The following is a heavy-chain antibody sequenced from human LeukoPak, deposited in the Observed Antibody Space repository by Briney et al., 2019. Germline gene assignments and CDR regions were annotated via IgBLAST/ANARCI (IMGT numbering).Heavy chain of an antibody. CDR3: ARDGNLDDFWSGYRY. V-gene: IGHV7-4-1*02. CDR1: GYTFTSYA. CDR2: INTNTGNP. Sequence: GASVTVSCKASGYTFTSYAMNWVRQAPGRGLEWMGWINTNTGNPTYAQGFTGRFVFSLDTSVSTAYLQISSLKAEDTAVYYCARDGNLDDFWSGYRYWGQGTLVTVSS. D-gene: IGHD3-3*01. J-gene: IGHJ4*02.